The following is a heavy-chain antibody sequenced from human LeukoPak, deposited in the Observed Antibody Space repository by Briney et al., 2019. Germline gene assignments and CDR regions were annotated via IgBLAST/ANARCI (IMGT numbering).Heavy chain of an antibody. J-gene: IGHJ3*01. D-gene: IGHD6-19*01. CDR3: ARAGPSSGYYRDDAFDV. Sequence: GGSLRLSCTGSGFTFSDYYMTWIRQAPGKGLEWVSYISFSGSSISYGHSVKGRFTVSRDNAKNSLFLQMTGLRVEDTAIYYCARAGPSSGYYRDDAFDVWGQGTLVTVSS. CDR2: ISFSGSSI. V-gene: IGHV3-11*01. CDR1: GFTFSDYY.